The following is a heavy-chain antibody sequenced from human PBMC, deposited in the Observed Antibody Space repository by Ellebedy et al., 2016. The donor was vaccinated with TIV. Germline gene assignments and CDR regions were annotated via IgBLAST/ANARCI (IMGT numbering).Heavy chain of an antibody. J-gene: IGHJ4*02. V-gene: IGHV3-74*01. Sequence: GGSLRLXXAASGFTFSDYWMHWVRQPPGKGLGWVSRINCDESSTTYADSVKGRFTISRDNAKNTLFLQMNSLRAEDTAVYYCARAKVGSGQALDYWGQGTLVTVSS. CDR1: GFTFSDYW. CDR3: ARAKVGSGQALDY. CDR2: INCDESST. D-gene: IGHD3-10*01.